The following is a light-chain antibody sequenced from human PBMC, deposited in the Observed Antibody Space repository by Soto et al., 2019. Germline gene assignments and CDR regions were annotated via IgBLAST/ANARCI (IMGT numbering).Light chain of an antibody. CDR2: DVS. J-gene: IGKJ4*01. CDR1: QTIGIQ. CDR3: QQRLSWPLT. Sequence: EIVLTQSPATLSLSPGERATLSCRASQTIGIQLGWYQQKPGQAPRLLISDVSNRATGIPARFSASGSGTDFTLTISSLEPEDSAVYYCQQRLSWPLTFGGGTKVEIK. V-gene: IGKV3-11*01.